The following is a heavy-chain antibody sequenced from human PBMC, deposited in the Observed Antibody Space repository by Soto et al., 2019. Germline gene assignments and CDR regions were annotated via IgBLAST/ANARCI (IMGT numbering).Heavy chain of an antibody. CDR1: GGSISSYY. Sequence: QVQLQESGPGLVKPSETLSLTCTVSGGSISSYYWSWIRQPPGKGLEWIGYIYYSGSTNYNPSLKCRVTIPVDTSKHQCSLKLSSVTAADAAVYYCARHGVRGGYSDAFDIWGQGTMVTVSS. D-gene: IGHD5-12*01. CDR2: IYYSGST. CDR3: ARHGVRGGYSDAFDI. J-gene: IGHJ3*02. V-gene: IGHV4-59*08.